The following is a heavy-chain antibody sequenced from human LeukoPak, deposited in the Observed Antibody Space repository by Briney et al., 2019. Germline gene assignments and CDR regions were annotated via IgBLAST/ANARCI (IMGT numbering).Heavy chain of an antibody. CDR3: ARQTGYCSGGSCYSSGFYYYYYMDV. V-gene: IGHV1-18*04. J-gene: IGHJ6*03. CDR1: GYTFIAYY. D-gene: IGHD2-15*01. Sequence: ASVKVSCKASGYTFIAYYVHWVRQAPGQGLEWMGWISAYNGNTNYAQKLQGRVTMTTDTSTSTAYMELRSLRSDDTAVYYCARQTGYCSGGSCYSSGFYYYYYMDVWGKGTTVTVSS. CDR2: ISAYNGNT.